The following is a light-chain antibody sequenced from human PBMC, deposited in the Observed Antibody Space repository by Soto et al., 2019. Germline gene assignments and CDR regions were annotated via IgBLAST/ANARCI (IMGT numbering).Light chain of an antibody. J-gene: IGKJ4*01. CDR2: RAS. CDR1: QSISRY. Sequence: DIQMTQSPSSLSASVGDRVTVTCRAGQSISRYLNWYQQKPEKARKSLIYRASNLQSGVPSRFIGSGSGTEFTLTINNLQPEDFATYFCQQYEDYPLTFGGGTRVDIK. CDR3: QQYEDYPLT. V-gene: IGKV1-16*01.